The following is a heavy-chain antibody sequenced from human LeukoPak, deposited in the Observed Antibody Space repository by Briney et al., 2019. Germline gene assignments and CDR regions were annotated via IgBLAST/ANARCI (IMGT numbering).Heavy chain of an antibody. J-gene: IGHJ4*02. CDR1: GYTFIDYY. CDR2: INPNSGVA. CDR3: ARSGLLPAGGSYYDY. V-gene: IGHV1-2*02. D-gene: IGHD3-3*01. Sequence: ASVNVSCKASGYTFIDYYIHWVRQAPGQGLEWMGWINPNSGVARYSQRFQGRVALTRDTSINTAYMEVRSLTSDDTAVYYCARSGLLPAGGSYYDYRGQGTLVTVSS.